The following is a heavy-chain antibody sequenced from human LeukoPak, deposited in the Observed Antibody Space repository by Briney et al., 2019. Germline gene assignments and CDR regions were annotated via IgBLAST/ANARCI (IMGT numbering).Heavy chain of an antibody. CDR1: GFTIGDHT. CDR2: IKSEIYGGTT. CDR3: NRGGEVVINRPIDY. V-gene: IGHV3-49*04. Sequence: GGSLRLSCTGSGFTIGDHTVSWVRQAPGKGLEWLCSIKSEIYGGTTNYAASVRGRFTISREDSETIAYLDMDSLKIEDTAVYFCNRGGEVVINRPIDYGGQGTLVTVSS. D-gene: IGHD3-22*01. J-gene: IGHJ4*02.